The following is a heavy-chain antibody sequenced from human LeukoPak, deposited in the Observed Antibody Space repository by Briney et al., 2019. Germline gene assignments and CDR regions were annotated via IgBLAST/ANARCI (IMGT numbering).Heavy chain of an antibody. D-gene: IGHD5-24*01. CDR2: IYYSGST. CDR3: ARIDGYNWYYYYYMDV. Sequence: SETLSLTCTVSGGSISSNSYYWGWIRQPPGKGLEWIGSIYYSGSTYYNPSLKSRVTISVDTSKNQFSLKLSSVTAADTAVYYCARIDGYNWYYYYYMDVWGKGTTVTVSS. V-gene: IGHV4-39*07. J-gene: IGHJ6*03. CDR1: GGSISSNSYY.